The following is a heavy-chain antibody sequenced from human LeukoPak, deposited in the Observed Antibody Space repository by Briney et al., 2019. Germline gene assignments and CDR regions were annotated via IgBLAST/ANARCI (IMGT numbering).Heavy chain of an antibody. CDR2: INPKSGGT. V-gene: IGHV1-2*02. Sequence: ASVKVSCKASGYTFTGYYMHWVRQAPGQGLEWMGWINPKSGGTNYAQKFQGRVTMTRDTSISTAYMELRSLRSDDTAVYYCAGHSSSWYDPNWFDPWGQGTLVTVSS. J-gene: IGHJ5*02. CDR3: AGHSSSWYDPNWFDP. D-gene: IGHD6-13*01. CDR1: GYTFTGYY.